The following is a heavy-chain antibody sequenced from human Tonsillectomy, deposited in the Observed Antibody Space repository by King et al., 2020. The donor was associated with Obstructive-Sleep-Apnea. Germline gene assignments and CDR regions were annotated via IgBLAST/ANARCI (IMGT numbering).Heavy chain of an antibody. V-gene: IGHV3-21*01. CDR3: ARVRGSYYFFDY. CDR1: GFTFSSYS. J-gene: IGHJ4*02. Sequence: VQLVESGGGLVKPGGSLRLSCAASGFTFSSYSMNWVRQAPGKGLEWVSSISSSSSYIYYADSVKGRFTISRDNAKNSLYLQMNSLRAGDTAVYYCARVRGSYYFFDYWGQGTLVTVSS. D-gene: IGHD1-26*01. CDR2: ISSSSSYI.